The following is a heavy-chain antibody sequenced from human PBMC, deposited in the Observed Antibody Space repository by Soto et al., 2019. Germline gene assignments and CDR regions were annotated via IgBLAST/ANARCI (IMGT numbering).Heavy chain of an antibody. D-gene: IGHD2-2*01. CDR1: GGSFSGYY. CDR3: ARGGIGYCSSTSCYLPGLYYYYGMDV. V-gene: IGHV4-34*01. CDR2: INHSGST. J-gene: IGHJ6*02. Sequence: PSETLSLTCAGYGGSFSGYYWSWIRQPPGKGLEWIGEINHSGSTNYNPSLKSRVTISVDTSKNQFSLKLSSVTAADTAVYYCARGGIGYCSSTSCYLPGLYYYYGMDVWGQGTTVTVSS.